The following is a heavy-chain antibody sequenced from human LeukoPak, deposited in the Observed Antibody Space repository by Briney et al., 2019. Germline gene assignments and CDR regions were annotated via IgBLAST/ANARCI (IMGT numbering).Heavy chain of an antibody. V-gene: IGHV3-66*01. J-gene: IGHJ4*02. Sequence: GGSLRLSCAASGFTVSSTYMSWVRRAPGKGLEWVSVIHSGGSTYYADSVKGRFTISRDNLKNTLYLQMNSLRAEDTAVYYCARDRGYSNPFDYWGQGTLVTVSS. CDR2: IHSGGST. CDR3: ARDRGYSNPFDY. D-gene: IGHD4-11*01. CDR1: GFTVSSTY.